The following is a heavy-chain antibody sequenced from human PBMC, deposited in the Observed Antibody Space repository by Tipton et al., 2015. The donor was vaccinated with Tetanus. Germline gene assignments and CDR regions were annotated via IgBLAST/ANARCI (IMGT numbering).Heavy chain of an antibody. Sequence: QSGAEVKKPGASVKVSCKASGYTFTSYDINWVRQATGQGLEWMGIINPSDGSTRHAQKFQGRVSMTRDTFTSTVYMEVSSLRSDATAVYYCATSKGGAARPRFAYWGQGTLVTVSS. J-gene: IGHJ4*02. CDR1: GYTFTSYD. CDR2: INPSDGST. V-gene: IGHV1-46*01. CDR3: ATSKGGAARPRFAY. D-gene: IGHD6-6*01.